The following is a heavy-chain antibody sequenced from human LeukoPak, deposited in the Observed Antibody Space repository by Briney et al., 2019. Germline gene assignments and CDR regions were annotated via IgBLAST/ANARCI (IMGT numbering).Heavy chain of an antibody. J-gene: IGHJ4*02. Sequence: GGSLRLSCAASGFTFSSYSMNWVRQAPGKGLEWVSYISSSSRTIYYADSVKGRFTISRGNAKNSLYLQMNSLRAEDTAVYYCARRGQGFGELWPTADFDYWGQGTLVTVSS. V-gene: IGHV3-48*01. CDR1: GFTFSSYS. D-gene: IGHD3-10*01. CDR3: ARRGQGFGELWPTADFDY. CDR2: ISSSSRTI.